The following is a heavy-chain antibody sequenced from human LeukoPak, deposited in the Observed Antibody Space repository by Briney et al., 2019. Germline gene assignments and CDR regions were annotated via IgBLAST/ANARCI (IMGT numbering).Heavy chain of an antibody. CDR2: INPNSGGT. V-gene: IGHV1-2*02. CDR1: GYTFTGYY. J-gene: IGHJ4*02. CDR3: AIRNDILTGYYSN. Sequence: ASEKVSCKASGYTFTGYYMHWVRQAPGQGLEWMGWINPNSGGTNYAQKFQGRVTMTRDTSISTAYMELSRLRSEDMAVYYCAIRNDILTGYYSNWGQGTLVTVSS. D-gene: IGHD3-9*01.